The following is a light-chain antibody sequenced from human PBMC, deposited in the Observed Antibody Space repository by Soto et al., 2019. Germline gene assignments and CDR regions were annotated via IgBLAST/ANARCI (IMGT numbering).Light chain of an antibody. V-gene: IGKV1-5*03. CDR3: QQYYHFPWA. Sequence: DIQMTQSPSILSASVGDRVTITCRASQSVSSWLAWYQQKPRKAPKLLIYMASNVESGVPSRFSGSGSGTEFTLTVSSLQPDDFATYYCQQYYHFPWAFGQGTKVEIK. CDR2: MAS. J-gene: IGKJ1*01. CDR1: QSVSSW.